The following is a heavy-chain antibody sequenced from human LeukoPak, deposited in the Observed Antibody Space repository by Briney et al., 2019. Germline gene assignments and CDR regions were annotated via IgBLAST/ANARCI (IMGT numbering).Heavy chain of an antibody. J-gene: IGHJ4*02. Sequence: LAGGSLRLSCAASGFTFSTYTMYWVRHPPGKRLEWVSIIGSSGGGIHYADSVKGRFTISRDNSKNALYLQMNSLRAEDTAVYYCAKAHIVGATRAFDYWGQGTLVTVSS. D-gene: IGHD1-26*01. CDR3: AKAHIVGATRAFDY. V-gene: IGHV3-23*01. CDR1: GFTFSTYT. CDR2: IGSSGGGI.